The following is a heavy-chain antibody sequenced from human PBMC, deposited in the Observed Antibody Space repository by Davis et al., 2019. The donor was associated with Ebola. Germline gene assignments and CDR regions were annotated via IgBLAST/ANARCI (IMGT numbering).Heavy chain of an antibody. CDR1: VYAFTGYY. Sequence: ASVNVSCMASVYAFTGYYIYWVRQVPGQGLEGMGRINPNSGSTNYAQKFLGTVTMTRDTSISTDYMELSRLRSDDTAVYYCARGEDCTSGSCSTYWCQGTLVTVSS. V-gene: IGHV1-2*06. CDR3: ARGEDCTSGSCSTY. D-gene: IGHD2-15*01. J-gene: IGHJ4*02. CDR2: INPNSGST.